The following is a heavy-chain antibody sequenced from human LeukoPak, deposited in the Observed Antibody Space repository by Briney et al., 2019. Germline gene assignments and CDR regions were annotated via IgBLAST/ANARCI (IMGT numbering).Heavy chain of an antibody. CDR3: AKGRLSTVTGALDY. J-gene: IGHJ4*02. CDR1: GFTFDDYA. D-gene: IGHD4-17*01. Sequence: GGSLRLSCAASGFTFDDYAMHWVRQAPGKGLEWVSGISWNSGSIGYADSVKGRFTISRDNAKNSLYLQMNSLRAEDTALYYCAKGRLSTVTGALDYWGQGTLVTVSS. V-gene: IGHV3-9*01. CDR2: ISWNSGSI.